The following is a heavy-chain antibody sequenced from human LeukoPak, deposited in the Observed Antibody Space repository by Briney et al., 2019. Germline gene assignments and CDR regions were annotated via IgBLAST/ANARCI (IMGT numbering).Heavy chain of an antibody. CDR1: GGSISSYY. D-gene: IGHD4-11*01. CDR3: ARDRLQYYYYYGMDV. V-gene: IGHV4-59*01. J-gene: IGHJ6*02. CDR2: IYYGGST. Sequence: SETLSLTCTVSGGSISSYYWSWIRQPPGKGLEWIGYIYYGGSTNYNPSLKSRVTISVDTSKNQFSLKLSSVTAADTAVYYCARDRLQYYYYYGMDVWGQGTTVTVSS.